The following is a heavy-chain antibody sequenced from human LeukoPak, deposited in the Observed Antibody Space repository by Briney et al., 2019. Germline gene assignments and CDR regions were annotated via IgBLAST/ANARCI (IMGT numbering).Heavy chain of an antibody. CDR1: GFTVSTYW. CDR3: ARDSSGYQ. D-gene: IGHD3-22*01. CDR2: IKEDGSEK. Sequence: RTGGSLRLSCAASGFTVSTYWMSWVRQAPGKGLEWVANIKEDGSEKYYGDPVKGRFAISRDNAKNSLYLQMNSLRAEDTAVYYCARDSSGYQWGQGTLVTVSS. V-gene: IGHV3-7*01. J-gene: IGHJ4*02.